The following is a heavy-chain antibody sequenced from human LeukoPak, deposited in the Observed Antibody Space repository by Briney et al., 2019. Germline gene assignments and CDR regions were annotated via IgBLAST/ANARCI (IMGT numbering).Heavy chain of an antibody. CDR3: ARETGVVHGDPYYFDY. CDR2: ISAYNGNT. D-gene: IGHD4-17*01. Sequence: APVKVSCKASGYTFTSYGISWVRQAPGQGLEWMGWISAYNGNTNYAQKFQGRVTITADESTSTAYMELSSLRSEDTAVYYCARETGVVHGDPYYFDYWGQGTLVTVSS. CDR1: GYTFTSYG. V-gene: IGHV1-18*01. J-gene: IGHJ4*02.